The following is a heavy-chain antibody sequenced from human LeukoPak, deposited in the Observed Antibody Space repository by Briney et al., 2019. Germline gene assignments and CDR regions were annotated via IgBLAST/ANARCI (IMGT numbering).Heavy chain of an antibody. Sequence: GGSLRLSCAASGFTFSSFGMHWVRQAPGKGLEWVAVMWNDGSNNYYADSVKGRFTISRDNAKNTLYLQMNSLRPEDTAVYYCASSMAYNCLDYWGQGTLVTVSS. CDR3: ASSMAYNCLDY. V-gene: IGHV3-33*01. J-gene: IGHJ4*02. D-gene: IGHD5-24*01. CDR2: MWNDGSNN. CDR1: GFTFSSFG.